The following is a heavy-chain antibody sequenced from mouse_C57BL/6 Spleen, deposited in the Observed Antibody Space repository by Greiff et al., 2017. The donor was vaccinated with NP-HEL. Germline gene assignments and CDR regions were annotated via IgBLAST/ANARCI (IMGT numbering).Heavy chain of an antibody. J-gene: IGHJ2*01. CDR2: ISDGGSYT. Sequence: EVKLVESGGGLVKPGGSLKLSCAASGFTFSSYAMSWVRQTPEKRLEWVATISDGGSYTYYPDNVQGRFTISRDNAKNNLYLQMSHLKSEDTAMYYCARDYYGSSYDYFDYWGQGTTLTVSS. D-gene: IGHD1-1*01. CDR1: GFTFSSYA. CDR3: ARDYYGSSYDYFDY. V-gene: IGHV5-4*01.